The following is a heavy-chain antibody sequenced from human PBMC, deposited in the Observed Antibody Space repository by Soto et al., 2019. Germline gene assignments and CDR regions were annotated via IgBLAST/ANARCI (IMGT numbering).Heavy chain of an antibody. CDR2: ISTYNGDA. J-gene: IGHJ6*02. Sequence: ASVKVSSKSSGYTFSTSGICWVRQAPGQGLEWMGWISTYNGDANYAQRFQGRVTMTTDTSTSTTFMELRSLRSDDTAVYYCAREGPRPYYYYGMDVWGQGTTVTVSS. CDR1: GYTFSTSG. V-gene: IGHV1-18*01. CDR3: AREGPRPYYYYGMDV. D-gene: IGHD6-6*01.